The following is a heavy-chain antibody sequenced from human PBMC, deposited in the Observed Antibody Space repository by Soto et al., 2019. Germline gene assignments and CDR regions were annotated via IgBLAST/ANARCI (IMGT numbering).Heavy chain of an antibody. D-gene: IGHD1-26*01. CDR1: GGTFNSYA. CDR3: ARGSGSYLGNDY. J-gene: IGHJ4*02. Sequence: QVQLVQSGAEVKKPGSSVKVSCKASGGTFNSYAINWVRQAPGQGLEWMGGIIPIFGTATYAQKYQGRVTITADESTSTAYMELSRLRFADTAVYYCARGSGSYLGNDYWGQGTLVTVSS. V-gene: IGHV1-69*12. CDR2: IIPIFGTA.